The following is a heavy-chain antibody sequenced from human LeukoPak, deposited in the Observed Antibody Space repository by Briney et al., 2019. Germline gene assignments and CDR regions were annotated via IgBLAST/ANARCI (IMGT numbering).Heavy chain of an antibody. Sequence: MSSETLSLTCTVSGGSISSSSYYWGWIRQPPGKGPEWIGSIYYSGSTYYNPSLKSRVTISVDTSKNQFSLKLSSVTAADTAVYYCAYSSSSSYYYYMDVWGKGTTVTVSS. D-gene: IGHD6-6*01. CDR1: GGSISSSSYY. V-gene: IGHV4-39*01. J-gene: IGHJ6*03. CDR2: IYYSGST. CDR3: AYSSSSSYYYYMDV.